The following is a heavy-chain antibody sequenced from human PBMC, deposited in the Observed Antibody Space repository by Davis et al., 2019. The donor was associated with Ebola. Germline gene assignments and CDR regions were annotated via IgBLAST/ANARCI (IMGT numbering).Heavy chain of an antibody. CDR1: GFTVSSKY. V-gene: IGHV3-66*01. Sequence: GGSLRLSCAASGFTVSSKYMSWVRQAPGKGLEWVSVIYSGGSTYYANSVKGRFTISRDNSKNTLYLQMNNLRAEDTAVYYCARGLGIGAEGTGAYWGQGTLVSVSS. J-gene: IGHJ4*02. D-gene: IGHD6-13*01. CDR2: IYSGGST. CDR3: ARGLGIGAEGTGAY.